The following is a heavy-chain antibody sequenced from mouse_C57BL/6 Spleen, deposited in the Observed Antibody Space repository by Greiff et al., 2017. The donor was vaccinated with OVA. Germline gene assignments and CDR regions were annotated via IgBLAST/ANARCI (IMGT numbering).Heavy chain of an antibody. D-gene: IGHD4-1*01. CDR2: IYPGDGDT. CDR3: ARMGLNWDPY. Sequence: VHLVESGAELVKPGASVKISCKASGYAFSSYWMNWVKQRPGKGLEWIGQIYPGDGDTNYNGKFKGKATLTADKSSSTAYMQLSSLTSEDSAVYFCARMGLNWDPYWGQGTTLTVSS. V-gene: IGHV1-80*01. CDR1: GYAFSSYW. J-gene: IGHJ2*01.